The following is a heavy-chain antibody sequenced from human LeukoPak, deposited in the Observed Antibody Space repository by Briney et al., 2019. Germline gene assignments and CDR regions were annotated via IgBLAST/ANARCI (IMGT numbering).Heavy chain of an antibody. V-gene: IGHV4-30-2*01. CDR2: IYHSGST. J-gene: IGHJ3*02. D-gene: IGHD3-3*01. CDR1: GGSISSGGYS. Sequence: SETLSLTCAVSGGSISSGGYSWSWIRQPPGKGLEWIGYIYHSGSTYYNPSLKSRVTISVDRSKNQFSLKLSSVTAADTAVYYCARTIFGVVNNAFDIWGQGTMVTVPS. CDR3: ARTIFGVVNNAFDI.